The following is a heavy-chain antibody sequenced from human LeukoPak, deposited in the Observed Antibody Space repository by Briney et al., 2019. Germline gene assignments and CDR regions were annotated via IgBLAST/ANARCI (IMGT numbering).Heavy chain of an antibody. CDR1: GFTFSNYW. J-gene: IGHJ4*02. CDR2: INGDGSRT. CDR3: ARQPDY. Sequence: GGSLRLSCTVSGFTFSNYWMHWVRQAPGKGLVWVSHINGDGSRTNYAASVKGRFTISRDNAKNTLYLQMNSLRAEDTAVYYCARQPDYWGQGTLVTVSS. V-gene: IGHV3-74*01. D-gene: IGHD1-14*01.